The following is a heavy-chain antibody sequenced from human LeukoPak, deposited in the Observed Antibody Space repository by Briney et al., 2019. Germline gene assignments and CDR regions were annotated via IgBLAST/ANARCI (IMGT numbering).Heavy chain of an antibody. CDR2: IYTSGST. D-gene: IGHD3-22*01. CDR3: ARQNYDSSGILNYYYYYGMDV. CDR1: GGSISSYY. V-gene: IGHV4-4*07. J-gene: IGHJ6*02. Sequence: SETLSLACTVSGGSISSYYWSWIRQPAGKGLEWIGRIYTSGSTNYNPSLKSRVTMSVDTSKNQFSLKLSSVTAADTAVYYCARQNYDSSGILNYYYYYGMDVWGQGTTVTVSS.